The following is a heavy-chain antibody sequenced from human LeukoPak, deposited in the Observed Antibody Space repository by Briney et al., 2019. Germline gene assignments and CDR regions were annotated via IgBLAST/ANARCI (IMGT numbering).Heavy chain of an antibody. CDR3: ARWRKVWILTGYYYYGMDV. CDR2: INHSGST. D-gene: IGHD3-9*01. Sequence: SETLSLTCTVSGGSVSSGSYYWSWIRQPPGKGLEWIGEINHSGSTNYNPSLKSRVTISVDTSKNQFSLKLSSVTAADTAVYYCARWRKVWILTGYYYYGMDVWGQGTTVTVSS. J-gene: IGHJ6*02. V-gene: IGHV4-39*07. CDR1: GGSVSSGSYY.